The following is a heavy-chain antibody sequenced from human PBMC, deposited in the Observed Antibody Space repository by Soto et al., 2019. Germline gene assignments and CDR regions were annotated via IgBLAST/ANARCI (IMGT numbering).Heavy chain of an antibody. J-gene: IGHJ4*02. Sequence: GEALKISWKGSGYSLTSYWVGWVRQVPGKGLEWMGIIYTGDSDTRYSPSFQGQVTISADKSISTAYLQWSSLKASDTAIYYCAIRGASQWLKFWGQGTLVTVSS. CDR1: GYSLTSYW. CDR2: IYTGDSDT. CDR3: AIRGASQWLKF. D-gene: IGHD6-19*01. V-gene: IGHV5-51*01.